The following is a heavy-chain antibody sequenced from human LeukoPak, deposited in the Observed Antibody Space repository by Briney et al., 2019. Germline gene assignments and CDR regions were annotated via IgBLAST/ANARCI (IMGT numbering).Heavy chain of an antibody. CDR1: GFTFSAYG. D-gene: IGHD3-16*01. CDR3: ARDLGTL. Sequence: HPGGSLRLSCAASGFTFSAYGMHWVRQAPGKGLEWVAFIHYDGNNKYYADSVKGRFTISRDNSKNTLYLQMNSLRAEDTAVYYCARDLGTLWGQGTLVTVSS. V-gene: IGHV3-30*02. CDR2: IHYDGNNK. J-gene: IGHJ4*02.